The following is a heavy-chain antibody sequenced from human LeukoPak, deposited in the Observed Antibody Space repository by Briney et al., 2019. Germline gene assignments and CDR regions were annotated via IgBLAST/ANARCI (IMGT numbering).Heavy chain of an antibody. J-gene: IGHJ4*02. CDR3: ARMYSSGWPFDY. Sequence: ASVKVPCKASGGTFSSYAISWVRQAPGQGLEWMGGIIPIFGTANYAQKFQGRVTITTDESTSTAYMELSSLRSEDTAVYYCARMYSSGWPFDYWGQGTLVTVSS. V-gene: IGHV1-69*05. CDR2: IIPIFGTA. D-gene: IGHD6-19*01. CDR1: GGTFSSYA.